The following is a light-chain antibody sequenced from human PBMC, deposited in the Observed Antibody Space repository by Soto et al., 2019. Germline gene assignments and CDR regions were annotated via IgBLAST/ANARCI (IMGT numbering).Light chain of an antibody. CDR2: AAS. Sequence: EIVLTPSPGTLSLSPGEKGTLSCRASQSVISDYLAWYQQKPGQAPRLLIYAASTRATGIPDRFSGSGSGTDFTLTINRFEPEDFAVYYCQQYGSSPKTFGQGTKVDIK. CDR1: QSVISDY. J-gene: IGKJ1*01. CDR3: QQYGSSPKT. V-gene: IGKV3-20*01.